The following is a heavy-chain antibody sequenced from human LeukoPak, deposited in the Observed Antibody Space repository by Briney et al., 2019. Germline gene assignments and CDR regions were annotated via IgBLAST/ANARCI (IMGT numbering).Heavy chain of an antibody. V-gene: IGHV3-23*01. CDR2: VTGSGVTT. D-gene: IGHD3-22*01. Sequence: AGSLRLSCAASGVTFSSYAMSWVRQAPGKGLEWVAAVTGSGVTTHYADSVKGRFTIARDNSKNTLYEQMNSLRTDDTAYYYCAKDRPFYHDSAPYSSNFDYWGQGSLVTVSS. CDR1: GVTFSSYA. J-gene: IGHJ4*02. CDR3: AKDRPFYHDSAPYSSNFDY.